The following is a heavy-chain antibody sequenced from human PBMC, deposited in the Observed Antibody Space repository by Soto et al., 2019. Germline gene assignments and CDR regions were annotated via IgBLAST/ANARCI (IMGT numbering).Heavy chain of an antibody. CDR1: GYTFTSYN. Sequence: QVQLAQSGAEVKKPGASVKVSCKAFGYTFTSYNMHWVRQAPGQGLEWMGIINRCGGSTNYAQKFQGRVTMTRDTAMSTVYMELSSLRYEDTAVYYCARVIMLTSTDYWGQGTLVTVSS. CDR3: ARVIMLTSTDY. D-gene: IGHD3-16*01. CDR2: INRCGGST. V-gene: IGHV1-46*01. J-gene: IGHJ4*02.